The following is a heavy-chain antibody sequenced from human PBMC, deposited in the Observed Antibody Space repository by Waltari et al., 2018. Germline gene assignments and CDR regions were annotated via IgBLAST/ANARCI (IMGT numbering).Heavy chain of an antibody. CDR1: GYGFTNY. Sequence: QVQLVQSGAEVKKPGAQVKASCKASGYGFTNYMHWVRQAPGQGLEWMGWINPNSGGTQYAQRCQGRVTMTRDTAITPVFMELSGLRDDDTAVYYCARVWFHSGLDYWGQGTLVTVSS. V-gene: IGHV1-2*02. CDR2: INPNSGGT. CDR3: ARVWFHSGLDY. J-gene: IGHJ4*02. D-gene: IGHD6-19*01.